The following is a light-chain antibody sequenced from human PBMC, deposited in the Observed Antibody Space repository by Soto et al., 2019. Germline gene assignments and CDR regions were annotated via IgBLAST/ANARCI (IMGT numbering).Light chain of an antibody. CDR1: QSVRDN. J-gene: IGKJ4*01. Sequence: EIVLTQSPATLSVSPGERATLSCRASQSVRDNLAWYQQKPGQAPRLLIYGASIRATGIPARFSGSGSVTEFPLTISSLQSEDYAVYCCQQYNNWPLTFGGGTKVEIK. V-gene: IGKV3-15*01. CDR3: QQYNNWPLT. CDR2: GAS.